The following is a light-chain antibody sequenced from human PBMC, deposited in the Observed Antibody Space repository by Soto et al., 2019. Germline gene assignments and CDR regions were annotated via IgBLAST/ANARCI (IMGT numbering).Light chain of an antibody. CDR2: YDD. Sequence: QSVLTQPPSVSAAPRQRVTISCSGSSSNIENNAVNWYQQLPGKAPKLLIYYDDLLSSGVSDRFSGSKSGTSASLAISGLQAEDDADYYCSAWDDSLHGVVFGGGTQLTVL. CDR3: SAWDDSLHGVV. J-gene: IGLJ3*02. CDR1: SSNIENNA. V-gene: IGLV1-36*01.